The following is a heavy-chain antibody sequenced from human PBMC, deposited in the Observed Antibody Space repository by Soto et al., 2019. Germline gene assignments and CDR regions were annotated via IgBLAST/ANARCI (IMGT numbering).Heavy chain of an antibody. CDR3: ARAPIGDYGMYV. Sequence: PSETLSLTCTVSGGSISSGDYYWSWIRQPPGKGLEWIGYIYYSGSTYYNPSLKSRVTISVDTSKNQFSLKLSSVTAADTAVYYGARAPIGDYGMYVWGQGTTVTVSS. J-gene: IGHJ6*02. V-gene: IGHV4-30-4*01. CDR2: IYYSGST. CDR1: GGSISSGDYY.